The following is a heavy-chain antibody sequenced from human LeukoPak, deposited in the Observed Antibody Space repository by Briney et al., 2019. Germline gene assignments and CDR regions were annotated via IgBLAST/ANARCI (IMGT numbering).Heavy chain of an antibody. CDR2: IYHSGST. J-gene: IGHJ5*02. CDR3: ARCGRGRFDP. V-gene: IGHV4-4*02. D-gene: IGHD1-26*01. Sequence: PSETLSLTCAVSGGSISSSNWWSWVRQPPGRGLEWIGEIYHSGSTNYNPSLKSRATMSVDTSKNQFSLKMSSVTAADTAVYYCARCGRGRFDPWGQGTLVTVSS. CDR1: GGSISSSNW.